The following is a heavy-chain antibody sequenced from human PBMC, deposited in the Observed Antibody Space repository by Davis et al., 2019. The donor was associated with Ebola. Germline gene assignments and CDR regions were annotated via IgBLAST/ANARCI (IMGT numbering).Heavy chain of an antibody. D-gene: IGHD1-7*01. Sequence: GESLKISCAASGFTFSTYGMHWVRQAPGKGLEWVSFIRYDGTDKYNADSVKGRFTISRDNSKNTLYLQMNNLRVEDTAVYYCAKRWELHYFDYWGQGALVAVSS. J-gene: IGHJ4*02. CDR2: IRYDGTDK. CDR3: AKRWELHYFDY. CDR1: GFTFSTYG. V-gene: IGHV3-30*02.